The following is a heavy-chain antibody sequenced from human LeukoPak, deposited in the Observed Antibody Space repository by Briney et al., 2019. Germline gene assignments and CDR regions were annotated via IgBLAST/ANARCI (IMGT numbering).Heavy chain of an antibody. Sequence: VASVKVSCKASGYTFTGYYMHWVRQAPGQGLEWTGWINPNSGGTNYAQKFQGRVTMTRDTSISTAYMELSRLRSDDTAVYYCARVILTTDPYSSGPPRYYGMDVWGQGTTVTVSS. J-gene: IGHJ6*02. CDR3: ARVILTTDPYSSGPPRYYGMDV. V-gene: IGHV1-2*02. CDR1: GYTFTGYY. D-gene: IGHD6-19*01. CDR2: INPNSGGT.